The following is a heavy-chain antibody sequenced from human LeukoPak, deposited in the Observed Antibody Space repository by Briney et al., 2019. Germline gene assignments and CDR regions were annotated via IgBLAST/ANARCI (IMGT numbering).Heavy chain of an antibody. CDR1: GFTFGDYY. Sequence: GGSLRLSCAASGFTFGDYYMSWIRQAPGKGLEWVSYISSSGSTIYYADSVKGRFTISRDNAKNSLYLQMNSLRAEDTAVYYCARVSSGWEYYYYYYYMDVWGKGTTVTVSS. CDR3: ARVSSGWEYYYYYYYMDV. D-gene: IGHD6-19*01. CDR2: ISSSGSTI. J-gene: IGHJ6*03. V-gene: IGHV3-11*01.